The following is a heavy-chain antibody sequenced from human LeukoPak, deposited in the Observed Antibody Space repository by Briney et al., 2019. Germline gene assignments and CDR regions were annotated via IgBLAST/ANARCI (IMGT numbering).Heavy chain of an antibody. J-gene: IGHJ1*01. CDR2: IYYSGST. Sequence: SETLSLTCTVSGGSISSSSYYWGWIRQPPGKGLEWIGSIYYSGSTYYNPSLKSRVTISVDTSKNQFSLKLSSVTAADTAVYYCAGDSLLWFGELWNFQHWGQGTLVTVSS. CDR3: AGDSLLWFGELWNFQH. V-gene: IGHV4-39*07. CDR1: GGSISSSSYY. D-gene: IGHD3-10*01.